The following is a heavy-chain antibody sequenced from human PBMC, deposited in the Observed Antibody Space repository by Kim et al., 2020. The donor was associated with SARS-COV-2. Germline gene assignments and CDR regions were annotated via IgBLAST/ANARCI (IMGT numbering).Heavy chain of an antibody. D-gene: IGHD3-16*02. J-gene: IGHJ5*02. Sequence: GGSLRLSCAASGFTFSSYEMNWVRQAPGKGLEWVSYISSSGNTIYYADSVKGRFTIARDNAKNSQYLQMNSQRAEDTAVYYCARGDYVGGSYRNGSYNCLDPGRQGTLVTVSS. CDR3: ARGDYVGGSYRNGSYNCLDP. CDR2: ISSSGNTI. V-gene: IGHV3-48*03. CDR1: GFTFSSYE.